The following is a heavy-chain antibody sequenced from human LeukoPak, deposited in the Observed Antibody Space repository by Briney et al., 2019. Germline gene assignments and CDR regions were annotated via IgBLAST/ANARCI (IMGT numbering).Heavy chain of an antibody. CDR2: IIPIFGTA. V-gene: IGHV1-69*13. CDR3: ARGGSGSYYLYYFDY. CDR1: GGTFSSYA. J-gene: IGHJ4*02. Sequence: SVTVSCQASGGTFSSYAISWLRQAPGQGLEWMGGIIPIFGTANYAQKFQGRVTITADESTSTAYMELSSLRSEDTAVYYCARGGSGSYYLYYFDYWGQGTLVTVSS. D-gene: IGHD3-10*01.